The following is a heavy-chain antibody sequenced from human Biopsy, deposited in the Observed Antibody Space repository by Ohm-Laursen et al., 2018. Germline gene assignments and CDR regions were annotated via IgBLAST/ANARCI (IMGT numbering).Heavy chain of an antibody. D-gene: IGHD3-3*01. Sequence: SQRLSCAAPGFTDSENHISWIRQGPRKGLQWVSIIYSDGNTYYADPVKGRFTISRDIPRNTLYLQMNSLRAEDTAVYYCARGPGKLWSGYYTWGQGSLVSVSS. V-gene: IGHV3-53*01. CDR3: ARGPGKLWSGYYT. CDR1: GFTDSENH. CDR2: IYSDGNT. J-gene: IGHJ5*02.